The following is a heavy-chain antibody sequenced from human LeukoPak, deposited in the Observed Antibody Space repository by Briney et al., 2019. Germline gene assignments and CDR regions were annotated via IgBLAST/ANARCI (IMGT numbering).Heavy chain of an antibody. CDR1: GFTFSSYG. CDR3: ASAAPNAFDI. Sequence: GRSLRLSCAASGFTFSSYGMHWVRQAPGKGLEWVAVISYDGSNKYYADSVKGRFTISRDNSKNTLHLQMNSLRAEDTAVYYCASAAPNAFDIWGQGTVVTVSS. V-gene: IGHV3-30*03. D-gene: IGHD6-25*01. J-gene: IGHJ3*02. CDR2: ISYDGSNK.